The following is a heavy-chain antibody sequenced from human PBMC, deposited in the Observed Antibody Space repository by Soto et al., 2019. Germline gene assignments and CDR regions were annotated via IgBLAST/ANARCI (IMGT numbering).Heavy chain of an antibody. Sequence: VKVSCKASGYAFTGYYMHWVRQAPGQGLEWMGWINPNSGGTNYAQKFQGWVTMTRDTSISTAYMELSRLRSDDTAVYYCAKSVARYYYYGMDVWGQGTTVTVSS. J-gene: IGHJ6*02. CDR2: INPNSGGT. CDR1: GYAFTGYY. D-gene: IGHD2-21*01. CDR3: AKSVARYYYYGMDV. V-gene: IGHV1-2*04.